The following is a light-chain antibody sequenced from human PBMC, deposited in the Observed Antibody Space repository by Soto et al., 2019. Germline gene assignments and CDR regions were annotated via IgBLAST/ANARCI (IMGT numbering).Light chain of an antibody. CDR3: QSYDSGLSGVV. J-gene: IGLJ2*01. CDR2: GNS. V-gene: IGLV1-40*01. Sequence: QSVLTQPPSVSGAPGQRVTISCTGSSSNIGAGYDVHWYQQLPGTAPKLLIYGNSNRPSGVPDRFSGSKYGTSASLAITGLQEEDEADYYCQSYDSGLSGVVFGGGTKLTVL. CDR1: SSNIGAGYD.